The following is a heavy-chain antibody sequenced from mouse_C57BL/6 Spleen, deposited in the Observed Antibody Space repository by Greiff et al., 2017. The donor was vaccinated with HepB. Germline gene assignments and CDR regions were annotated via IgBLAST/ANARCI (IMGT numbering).Heavy chain of an antibody. Sequence: EVQLQQSGAELVRPGASVKLSCTASGFNIKDDYMHWVKQRPEQGLEWIGWIDPENGDTEYASKFQGKATITADTSSNTAYLQLSSLTSEDTAVYYCTRPYGSSSWFAYWGQGTLVTVSA. CDR1: GFNIKDDY. CDR3: TRPYGSSSWFAY. V-gene: IGHV14-4*01. D-gene: IGHD1-1*01. J-gene: IGHJ3*01. CDR2: IDPENGDT.